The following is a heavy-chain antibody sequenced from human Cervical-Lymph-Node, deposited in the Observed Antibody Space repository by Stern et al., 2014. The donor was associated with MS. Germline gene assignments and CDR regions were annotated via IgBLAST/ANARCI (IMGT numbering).Heavy chain of an antibody. V-gene: IGHV4-59*01. J-gene: IGHJ4*02. CDR1: GASINSYY. CDR2: IYYGGTT. CDR3: AAGQWLDLDY. Sequence: VQLVESGPGLVKPSETLSLTCTVSGASINSYYCSWIRQPPGKGLEWVGYIYYGGTTNTHPSLTSRVPISLDTSTNQFSLKLTSVTAADTAVYYCAAGQWLDLDYWGQGTLVTVSS. D-gene: IGHD6-19*01.